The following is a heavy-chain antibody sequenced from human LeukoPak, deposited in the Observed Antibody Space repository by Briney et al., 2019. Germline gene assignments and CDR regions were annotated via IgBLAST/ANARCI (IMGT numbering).Heavy chain of an antibody. CDR3: AKTAEYYGSGNFDY. CDR2: INFSGGDST. Sequence: QPGGSLRLSCAASGFTFSNYAMSWVRQAPGKGLEWVSSINFSGGDSTYYADSVKGRFTISRDNSKNTLYLQMNSLRAEDTAIYYCAKTAEYYGSGNFDYWGQGTLVTVSS. CDR1: GFTFSNYA. D-gene: IGHD3-10*01. V-gene: IGHV3-23*01. J-gene: IGHJ4*02.